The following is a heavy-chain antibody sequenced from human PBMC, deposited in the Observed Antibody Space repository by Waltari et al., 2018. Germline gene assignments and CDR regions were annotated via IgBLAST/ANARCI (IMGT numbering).Heavy chain of an antibody. CDR1: GYWFTNYG. CDR2: ISPYNGDT. V-gene: IGHV1-18*04. CDR3: VRESSGWFAMDV. Sequence: QAQLVQSGPEVKKPGASVRLSCKASGYWFTNYGIGWVRQAPGQGLEWMGWISPYNGDTNYEQNLQGRVTVTADTATGTAHMDLRSLKAEDTAVYYCVRESSGWFAMDVWGQGTTVTVSS. J-gene: IGHJ6*02. D-gene: IGHD6-19*01.